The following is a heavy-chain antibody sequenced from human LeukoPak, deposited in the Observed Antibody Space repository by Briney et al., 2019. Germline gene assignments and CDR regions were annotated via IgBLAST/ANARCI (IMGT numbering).Heavy chain of an antibody. Sequence: PSETLSLTCTVSGGSISSYYWSWIRQPPGKGLEWIGYIYYSGSTNYNPSLKSRVTISVDTSKNQFSLKLSSVTAADTAVYYCARDNIVTSGYGMDVWGQGTTVTVSS. CDR2: IYYSGST. CDR3: ARDNIVTSGYGMDV. D-gene: IGHD5-12*01. V-gene: IGHV4-59*01. J-gene: IGHJ6*02. CDR1: GGSISSYY.